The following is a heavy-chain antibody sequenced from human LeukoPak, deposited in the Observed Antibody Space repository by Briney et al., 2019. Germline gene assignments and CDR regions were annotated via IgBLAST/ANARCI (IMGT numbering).Heavy chain of an antibody. CDR2: INSDGSGT. Sequence: GGSLGLSCAASGFTFSHYWMHWVRQAPGKGLVWVSRINSDGSGTNYADSLKGRFTISRDNAKNTLYLEMKSLGVEDTAVYYCAKATSSWYGFDYWGQGALVTVSS. CDR1: GFTFSHYW. CDR3: AKATSSWYGFDY. J-gene: IGHJ4*02. D-gene: IGHD6-13*01. V-gene: IGHV3-74*01.